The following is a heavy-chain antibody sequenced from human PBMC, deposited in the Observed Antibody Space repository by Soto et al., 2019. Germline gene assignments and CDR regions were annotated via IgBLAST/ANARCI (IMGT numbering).Heavy chain of an antibody. J-gene: IGHJ6*02. Sequence: EVQLVESGGGLVQPGGSLRLSCAASGFIFSSYDVHWVRQAPGKGLKWVSVITTTGDTYYAASVKGRFTISRENAENSLYLQMNSLRAEDAAVYYCARGDPLNYGSYPCWHYYGMDVWGRGTTVTVSS. V-gene: IGHV3-13*01. D-gene: IGHD3-16*01. CDR2: ITTTGDT. CDR3: ARGDPLNYGSYPCWHYYGMDV. CDR1: GFIFSSYD.